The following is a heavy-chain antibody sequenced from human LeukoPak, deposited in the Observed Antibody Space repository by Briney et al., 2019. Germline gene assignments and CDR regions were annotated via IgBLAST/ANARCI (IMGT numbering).Heavy chain of an antibody. J-gene: IGHJ4*02. Sequence: ASVKVSCKASGYTFTSYYMHWVRQAPGQGLEWMGIINPSGGSTSYAQKFQGRVTMTRDTSTSTVYMELGSLRSEDTAVHYCARDLRFYDSSAYYYPLGYWGQGTLVTVSS. CDR2: INPSGGST. CDR3: ARDLRFYDSSAYYYPLGY. CDR1: GYTFTSYY. D-gene: IGHD3-22*01. V-gene: IGHV1-46*01.